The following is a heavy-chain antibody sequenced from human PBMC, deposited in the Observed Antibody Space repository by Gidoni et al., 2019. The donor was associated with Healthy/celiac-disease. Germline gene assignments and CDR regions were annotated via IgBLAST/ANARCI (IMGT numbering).Heavy chain of an antibody. CDR2: IYYSGST. CDR3: ARLGYSSSWSDP. CDR1: GGSISSSSYY. V-gene: IGHV4-39*01. J-gene: IGHJ5*02. Sequence: QLQLQESGPGLVKPSETLSLTCTVSGGSISSSSYYWGWIRQPPGKGLEWIGSIYYSGSTYYNPSLKSRVTISVDTSKNQFSLKLSSVTAADTAVYYCARLGYSSSWSDPWGQGTLVTVSS. D-gene: IGHD6-13*01.